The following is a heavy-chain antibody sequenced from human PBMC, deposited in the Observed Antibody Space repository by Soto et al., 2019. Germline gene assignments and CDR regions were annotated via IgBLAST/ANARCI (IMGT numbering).Heavy chain of an antibody. CDR3: AMAQIKAQYYFDY. Sequence: PGGSLRLSCAASGFIFSDYYMSWIRQAPGKGLEWVSYISGTSSYTNYADSVKGRFTISRDNAKNSLYLQMNSLRAEDTAVYYCAMAQIKAQYYFDYWGQRTLVTVSS. V-gene: IGHV3-11*06. D-gene: IGHD2-8*01. CDR2: ISGTSSYT. J-gene: IGHJ4*02. CDR1: GFIFSDYY.